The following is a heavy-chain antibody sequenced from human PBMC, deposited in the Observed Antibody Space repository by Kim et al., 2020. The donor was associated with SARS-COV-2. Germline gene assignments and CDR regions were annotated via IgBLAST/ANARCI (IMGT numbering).Heavy chain of an antibody. CDR1: GFTFSSYA. V-gene: IGHV3-30*14. Sequence: GGSLRLSCAASGFTFSSYAMHWGRQAPGKGLEWVSVISNDGSNKYYADSVKGRFTISRDNSKNTLYLQMTSLRAEDTAVYYCARARDGSYYYGMDVWGQGTTVTVSS. D-gene: IGHD1-26*01. CDR3: ARARDGSYYYGMDV. J-gene: IGHJ6*02. CDR2: ISNDGSNK.